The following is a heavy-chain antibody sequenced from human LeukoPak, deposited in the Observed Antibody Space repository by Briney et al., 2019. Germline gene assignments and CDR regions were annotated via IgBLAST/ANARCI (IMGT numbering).Heavy chain of an antibody. V-gene: IGHV1-69*13. CDR1: GGTFSGYA. CDR3: ARARYGDYVPFDY. J-gene: IGHJ4*02. CDR2: IIPIFGTA. Sequence: GASVKVSCKASGGTFSGYAISWVRQAPGQGLEWMGGIIPIFGTANYAQKFQSRVTITADESTSTAYMELSSLRSEDTAVYYCARARYGDYVPFDYWGQGTLVTVSS. D-gene: IGHD4-17*01.